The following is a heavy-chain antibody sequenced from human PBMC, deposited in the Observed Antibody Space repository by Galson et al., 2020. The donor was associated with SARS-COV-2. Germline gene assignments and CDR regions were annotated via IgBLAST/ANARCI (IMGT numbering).Heavy chain of an antibody. Sequence: SETLSLTCTVTGGSISRFFWSWIRPSPGKGLEWMGDIYYTGVTNYNPSLKSRVTISIDTSKYQFSLKFSSVTAADTAVYYCAGVTNYYDSRRFPKRWVDRWGQGTLVTVSS. J-gene: IGHJ4*02. CDR2: IYYTGVT. CDR1: GGSISRFF. D-gene: IGHD3-22*01. CDR3: AGVTNYYDSRRFPKRWVDR. V-gene: IGHV4-59*08.